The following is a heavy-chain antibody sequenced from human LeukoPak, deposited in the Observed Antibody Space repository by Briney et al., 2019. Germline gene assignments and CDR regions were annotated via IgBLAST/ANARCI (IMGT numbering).Heavy chain of an antibody. CDR3: ARDRDFGVGAYRDY. J-gene: IGHJ4*02. CDR1: GFTFSSYA. Sequence: PGGSLRLSCAASGFTFSSYAMSWVRQAPGKGLEWVANIKQDGSEKYYVDSVKGRFTISRDNAKNSLYLQMNSLRAEDTAVYYCARDRDFGVGAYRDYWGQGTLVTVSS. V-gene: IGHV3-7*01. CDR2: IKQDGSEK. D-gene: IGHD1-26*01.